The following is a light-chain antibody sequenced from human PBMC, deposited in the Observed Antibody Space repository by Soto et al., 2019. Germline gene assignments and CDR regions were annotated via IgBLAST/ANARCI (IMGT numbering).Light chain of an antibody. CDR3: QQYDSVPFT. Sequence: DIQLTQSPSSLSASVGDRVTITCQASQDINKYLNWYQQKPGKAPKLLIFDASISETGVPSRFSGSGSGTHFTFTITSLQPEDLATYYCQQYDSVPFTFGRGTKLEIK. CDR1: QDINKY. J-gene: IGKJ2*01. CDR2: DAS. V-gene: IGKV1-33*01.